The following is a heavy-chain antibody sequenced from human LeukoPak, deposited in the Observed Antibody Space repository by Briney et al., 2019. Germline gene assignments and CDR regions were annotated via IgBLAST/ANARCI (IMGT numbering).Heavy chain of an antibody. J-gene: IGHJ6*03. V-gene: IGHV7-4-1*02. Sequence: ASVKVSCKASGYTFTKYAMNWVRQAPGQGLEWINTSTGNPTYAQGFTGRFVFSLDTSVSTAYLQISSLKAEDTAVYYCARGRGVTADYYMDVWGKGTTVTVSS. CDR2: NTSTGNP. CDR1: GYTFTKYA. CDR3: ARGRGVTADYYMDV. D-gene: IGHD2-21*02.